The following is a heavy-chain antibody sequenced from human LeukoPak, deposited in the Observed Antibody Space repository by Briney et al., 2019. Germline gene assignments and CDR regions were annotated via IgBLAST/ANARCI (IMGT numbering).Heavy chain of an antibody. CDR2: INHSGST. J-gene: IGHJ4*02. Sequence: SSETLSLTCAVYGGSFSGYYWSWIRQPPGKGLEWIGEINHSGSTNYNPSLKSRVTISVDTSKNQFSLKLSSVTAADTAAYYCARRGSGWYWGYWGQGTLVTVSS. CDR3: ARRGSGWYWGY. D-gene: IGHD6-19*01. V-gene: IGHV4-34*01. CDR1: GGSFSGYY.